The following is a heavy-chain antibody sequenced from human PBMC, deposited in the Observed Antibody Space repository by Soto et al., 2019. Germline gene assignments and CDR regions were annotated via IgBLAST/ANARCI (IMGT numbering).Heavy chain of an antibody. CDR1: GGTFSSDA. D-gene: IGHD6-13*01. CDR2: LIPILGAA. J-gene: IGHJ6*02. V-gene: IGHV1-69*01. CDR3: ARPVAGAADDYYYYRMAV. Sequence: ASVNVSFKASGGTFSSDAISWVRPAPGQGLEGMGGLIPILGAANYAQKFQGRVTITADEYTSTAYMELSSLRSEETAVYYCARPVAGAADDYYYYRMAVWGRGTTVTASS.